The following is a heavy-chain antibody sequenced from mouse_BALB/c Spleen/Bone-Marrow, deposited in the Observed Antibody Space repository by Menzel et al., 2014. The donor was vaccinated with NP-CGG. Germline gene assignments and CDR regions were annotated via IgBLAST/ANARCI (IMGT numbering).Heavy chain of an antibody. D-gene: IGHD1-1*01. V-gene: IGHV1S53*01. CDR2: ISPGNDNV. Sequence: QLXESDAELVKPGASVMISCKASGYTFTDRAIHWVKQKPEQGLEWIGYISPGNDNVKDNEKFKGKATLTADRSSNTAYMHLNNLTSEDSAVYFCVLYGXMYRSYAMDYWXQXXXVTXSX. J-gene: IGHJ4*01. CDR1: GYTFTDRA. CDR3: VLYGXMYRSYAMDY.